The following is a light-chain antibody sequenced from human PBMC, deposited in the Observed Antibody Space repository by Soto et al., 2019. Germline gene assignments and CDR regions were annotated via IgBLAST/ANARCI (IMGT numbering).Light chain of an antibody. CDR2: AAS. V-gene: IGKV1-9*01. J-gene: IGKJ1*01. Sequence: IQVTQSPSSLSASVGDRVTITCRASQDISSYLAWYQQKPGKAPTLLIYAASTLQSGVPSRFSGSGFGTDFTLTISSLQAEDFASYYCQHYNSYSEAFGQGTKVELK. CDR1: QDISSY. CDR3: QHYNSYSEA.